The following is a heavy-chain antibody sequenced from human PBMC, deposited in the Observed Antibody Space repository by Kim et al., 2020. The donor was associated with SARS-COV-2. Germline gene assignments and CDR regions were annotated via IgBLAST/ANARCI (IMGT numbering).Heavy chain of an antibody. D-gene: IGHD3-10*01. V-gene: IGHV4-34*01. CDR3: ARAYYYGSGSYYY. Sequence: YNPSRKSRATISVDTSKNQFSLRLSAVTAADTAVYYCARAYYYGSGSYYYWGQGTLVTVSS. J-gene: IGHJ4*02.